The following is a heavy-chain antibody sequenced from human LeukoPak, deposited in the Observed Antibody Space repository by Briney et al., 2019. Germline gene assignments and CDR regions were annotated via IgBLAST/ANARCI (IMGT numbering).Heavy chain of an antibody. CDR1: GFTFDDYG. V-gene: IGHV3-20*04. D-gene: IGHD2-15*01. Sequence: GGSLRLSCAASGFTFDDYGMSWVRQAPGKGLEWVSGINWNGRSTAYADSVKGRFTISRDNAKNSLYLQMNSLRAEDTAVYYCARVICSGGSCYSRGWFDPWGQGTLVTVSS. CDR3: ARVICSGGSCYSRGWFDP. J-gene: IGHJ5*02. CDR2: INWNGRST.